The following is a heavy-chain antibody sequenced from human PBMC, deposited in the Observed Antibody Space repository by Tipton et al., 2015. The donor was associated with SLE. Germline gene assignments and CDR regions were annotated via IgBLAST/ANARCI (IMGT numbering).Heavy chain of an antibody. CDR2: ISGYSGNK. Sequence: QLVQSGPEVKKPGASVKVACKASGFNSRYSGVSWMRQAPGQGLEWMGWISGYSGNKNYAQKFQDRVTMTTDTSTSTAYMELRSLRSDDTAVYYCARSSWPGIVATHWGQGTLVTVSS. CDR1: GFNSRYSG. CDR3: ARSSWPGIVATH. J-gene: IGHJ4*02. V-gene: IGHV1-18*04. D-gene: IGHD5-12*01.